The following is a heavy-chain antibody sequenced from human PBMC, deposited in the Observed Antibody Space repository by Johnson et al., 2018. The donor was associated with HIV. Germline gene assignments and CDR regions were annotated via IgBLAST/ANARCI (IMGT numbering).Heavy chain of an antibody. CDR1: GFTFSSYD. CDR2: IDTAGDT. CDR3: ARAVCRGGRCYSHDAFDI. J-gene: IGHJ3*02. D-gene: IGHD2-15*01. V-gene: IGHV3-13*01. Sequence: VQLVESGGGLKQPGGSLRLSCAASGFTFSSYDMHWVHQATGKGLEWVSTIDTAGDTYYPGSVKGRFTVSQEDAKNSLYLQMNSLRAGDTALYYCARAVCRGGRCYSHDAFDIWGQGTMVTVSS.